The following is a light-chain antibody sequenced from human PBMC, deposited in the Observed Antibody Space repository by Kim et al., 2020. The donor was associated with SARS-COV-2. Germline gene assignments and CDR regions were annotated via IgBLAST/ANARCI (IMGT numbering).Light chain of an antibody. Sequence: AIQITQSPSSLSASTGDRVTVTCRASQGVSSYLAWYQQKPGRAPKLLIYAASTLQSGVPSRFSGSGSGTDFTLTISCLQSEDFATYYCQQYYIYPPTFGGGTKVEIK. CDR2: AAS. CDR3: QQYYIYPPT. J-gene: IGKJ4*01. V-gene: IGKV1-8*01. CDR1: QGVSSY.